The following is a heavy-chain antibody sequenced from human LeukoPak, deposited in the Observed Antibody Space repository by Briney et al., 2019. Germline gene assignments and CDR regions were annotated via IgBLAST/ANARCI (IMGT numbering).Heavy chain of an antibody. V-gene: IGHV4-59*08. CDR1: GDSISNYY. J-gene: IGHJ4*02. CDR3: ARSRIVGATSFDS. Sequence: NTSETLSLTCTISGDSISNYYWSWIRQPPGRGLEWIGYIYYSGGTDYNPSLKSRVSISVDTSKTHFSLELSSVTAADTAVYYCARSRIVGATSFDSWGQGTLVTVSS. CDR2: IYYSGGT. D-gene: IGHD1-26*01.